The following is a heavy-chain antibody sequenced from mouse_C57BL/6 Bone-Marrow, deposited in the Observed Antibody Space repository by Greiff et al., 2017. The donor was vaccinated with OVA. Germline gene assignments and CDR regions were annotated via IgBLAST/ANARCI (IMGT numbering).Heavy chain of an antibody. Sequence: VQLQQPGAELVRPGSSVKLSCKASGYTFTSYWMDWVKQRPGQGLAWIGNIYPSDSETHYNQKFKDKATLTVDKSSSTAYMQLSSLTSEDSAVYYCARNPYYFDYWGQGTTLTVSS. V-gene: IGHV1-61*01. CDR2: IYPSDSET. CDR3: ARNPYYFDY. CDR1: GYTFTSYW. J-gene: IGHJ2*01.